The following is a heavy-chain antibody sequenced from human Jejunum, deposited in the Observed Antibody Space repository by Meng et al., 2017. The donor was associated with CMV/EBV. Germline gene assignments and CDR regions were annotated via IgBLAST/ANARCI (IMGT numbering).Heavy chain of an antibody. Sequence: LTDYYIHWLRQAPGQGPEWMGWINPTSGDTDYAQKFRGRVTMTRDTSISTLFADLSRLRSDDTAVYFCARAVYYGGTGRPGGLDLWGQGTLVTVSS. D-gene: IGHD2-21*01. CDR1: LTDYY. CDR3: ARAVYYGGTGRPGGLDL. CDR2: INPTSGDT. V-gene: IGHV1-2*02. J-gene: IGHJ5*02.